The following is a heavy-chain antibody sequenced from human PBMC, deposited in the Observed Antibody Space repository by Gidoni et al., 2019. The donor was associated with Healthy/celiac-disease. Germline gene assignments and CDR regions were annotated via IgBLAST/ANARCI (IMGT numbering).Heavy chain of an antibody. CDR2: ISWNSGSI. V-gene: IGHV3-9*01. J-gene: IGHJ6*02. CDR1: GFTFDDYA. CDR3: AKDLYSSSHNYYYYYGMDV. Sequence: EVQLVESGGGLVQPGRSLRLSCAASGFTFDDYAMHWVRQAPGKGLEWVSGISWNSGSIGYAGSVKGRFTISRDNAKNSLYLQMNSLRAEDTALYYCAKDLYSSSHNYYYYYGMDVWGQGTTVTVSS. D-gene: IGHD6-6*01.